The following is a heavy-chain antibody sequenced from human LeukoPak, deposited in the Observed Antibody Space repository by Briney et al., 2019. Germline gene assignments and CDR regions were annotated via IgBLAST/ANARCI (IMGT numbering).Heavy chain of an antibody. D-gene: IGHD3-3*01. V-gene: IGHV1-69*05. CDR1: GGTFSSYA. CDR2: IIPIFGTA. Sequence: EASVKVSCKASGGTFSSYAISWVREAPGQGLEWMGGIIPIFGTANYAQKFQGRVTITTDESTSTAYMELSSLRSADTAVYYCARVVYDFWSGYSNWFDPWGQGTLVTVSS. J-gene: IGHJ5*02. CDR3: ARVVYDFWSGYSNWFDP.